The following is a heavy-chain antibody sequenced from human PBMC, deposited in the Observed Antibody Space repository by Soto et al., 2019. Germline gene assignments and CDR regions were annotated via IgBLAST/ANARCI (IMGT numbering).Heavy chain of an antibody. D-gene: IGHD2-15*01. CDR2: MNPNSGNT. J-gene: IGHJ3*02. CDR3: ALMGSYCSGGSCYRPPLAFDI. CDR1: GYTFTSYD. Sequence: RASVKVSCKASGYTFTSYDINWVRQATGQGLEWMGWMNPNSGNTGYAQKFQGRVTMTRNTSISTAYMELSSLRSEDTAVYYCALMGSYCSGGSCYRPPLAFDIRGQGTMVTVSS. V-gene: IGHV1-8*01.